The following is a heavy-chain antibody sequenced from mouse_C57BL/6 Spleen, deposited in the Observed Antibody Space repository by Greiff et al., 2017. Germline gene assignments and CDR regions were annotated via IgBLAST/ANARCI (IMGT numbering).Heavy chain of an antibody. Sequence: VKLQESGPELVKPGASVKISCKASGYTFTNYYINWVKQRPGQGLEWIGWIFPGSGSTYYNEKFKGKATLTVDQSSRTAYMLRSSLTSEDSAVYFCARSYDGYWYFDVWGTGTTVTVSS. J-gene: IGHJ1*03. CDR1: GYTFTNYY. V-gene: IGHV1-75*01. CDR3: ARSYDGYWYFDV. CDR2: IFPGSGST. D-gene: IGHD2-3*01.